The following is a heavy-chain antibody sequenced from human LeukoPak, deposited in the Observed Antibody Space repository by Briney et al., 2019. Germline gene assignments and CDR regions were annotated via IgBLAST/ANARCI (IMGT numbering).Heavy chain of an antibody. CDR2: INHSGST. CDR1: GGSFSGYY. J-gene: IGHJ6*03. CDR3: ARKGFGELLSPSFYYYYYMDV. D-gene: IGHD3-10*01. Sequence: SETLSLTCAVYGGSFSGYYWSWIRQPPGKGLEWIGEINHSGSTNYNPSLKSRVTISVDTSKNQFSLKLSSVTAADTAVYYCARKGFGELLSPSFYYYYYMDVWGKGTTVTISS. V-gene: IGHV4-34*01.